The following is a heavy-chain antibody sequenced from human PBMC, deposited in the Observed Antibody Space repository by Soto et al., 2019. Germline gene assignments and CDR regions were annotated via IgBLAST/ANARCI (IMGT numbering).Heavy chain of an antibody. J-gene: IGHJ4*02. D-gene: IGHD4-17*01. Sequence: QVQLQESGPGLVKPSQTLSLTCTVSGGSISSGDYYWSWIRQPPGKGLEWIGYIYYSGSTYYNPSLKSRVTISVDTSKNQFSLKLSSVTAADTAVYYCARERGDYGDYEIFDYWGQGTLVTVSS. CDR3: ARERGDYGDYEIFDY. V-gene: IGHV4-30-4*01. CDR2: IYYSGST. CDR1: GGSISSGDYY.